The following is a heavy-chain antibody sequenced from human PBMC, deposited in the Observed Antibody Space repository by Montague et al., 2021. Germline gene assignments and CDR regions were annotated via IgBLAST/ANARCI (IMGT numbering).Heavy chain of an antibody. CDR2: ICDGGSA. Sequence: SETLSLTCSVSGDSDRCGICHRGWIRQSPGKGLEWIGYICDGGSATYKTSLGSRVTMSLDTSSNQFSLNLRSATAADTAVYYCAAYYYGGGGRGSWGQGTLVTVSS. J-gene: IGHJ5*02. V-gene: IGHV4-61*01. D-gene: IGHD3-22*01. CDR3: AAYYYGGGGRGS. CDR1: GDSDRCGICH.